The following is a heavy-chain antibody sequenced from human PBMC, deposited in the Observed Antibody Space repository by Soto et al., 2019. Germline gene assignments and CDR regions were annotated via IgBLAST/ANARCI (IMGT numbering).Heavy chain of an antibody. D-gene: IGHD5-12*01. Sequence: GASVKVSCKASGGTFSGYTFSWVRQAPGQGLEWMGGIIPIFATTNYAQKFQGRVTITADESTSTAYMELSSLRSEDTAVYYCARGRDHSGYDSHDYWGQGTLVTVSS. J-gene: IGHJ4*02. CDR2: IIPIFATT. V-gene: IGHV1-69*13. CDR3: ARGRDHSGYDSHDY. CDR1: GGTFSGYT.